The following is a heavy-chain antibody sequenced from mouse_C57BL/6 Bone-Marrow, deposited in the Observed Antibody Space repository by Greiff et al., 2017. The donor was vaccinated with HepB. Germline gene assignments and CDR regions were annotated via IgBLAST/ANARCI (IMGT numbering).Heavy chain of an antibody. V-gene: IGHV1-20*01. CDR1: GYSFTGYF. CDR2: INPYNGDT. Sequence: VQLQQSGPELVKPGDSVKISCKASGYSFTGYFMNWVMQSHGKSLEWIGRINPYNGDTFYNQKFKGKATLTVDKSSSTAHMELRSLSSEDSAVYYCAPEVYYDYYAMDYWGQGTSVTVSS. CDR3: APEVYYDYYAMDY. D-gene: IGHD1-1*01. J-gene: IGHJ4*01.